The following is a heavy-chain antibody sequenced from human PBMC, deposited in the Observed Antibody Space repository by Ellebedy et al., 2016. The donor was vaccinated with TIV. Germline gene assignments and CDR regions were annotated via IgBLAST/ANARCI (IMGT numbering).Heavy chain of an antibody. CDR2: IRDSGDST. CDR1: GFTFSNNA. D-gene: IGHD3-16*01. V-gene: IGHV3-23*01. J-gene: IGHJ4*02. CDR3: AKEETRLLTPGVDY. Sequence: PGGSLRLSCAASGFTFSNNAMSWVRQAPGKGLEWVSAIRDSGDSTYYADSVKGRFSISRDNSKNTLYLHMDSLRVDDTAIYYCAKEETRLLTPGVDYWGQGALVTVSS.